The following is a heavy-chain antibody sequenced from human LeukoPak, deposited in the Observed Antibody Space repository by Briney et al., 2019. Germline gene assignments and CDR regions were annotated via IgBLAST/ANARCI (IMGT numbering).Heavy chain of an antibody. J-gene: IGHJ4*02. Sequence: GGSLRLSCAASGFTFSSYEMNWVRQAPGKGLEWVSYISSSGSTIYYADSVKGRFTISRGNAKNSLYLQTNSLRAEDTAVYYCARDSSGWHYYFDYWGQGTLVTVSS. CDR2: ISSSGSTI. CDR1: GFTFSSYE. D-gene: IGHD6-19*01. V-gene: IGHV3-48*03. CDR3: ARDSSGWHYYFDY.